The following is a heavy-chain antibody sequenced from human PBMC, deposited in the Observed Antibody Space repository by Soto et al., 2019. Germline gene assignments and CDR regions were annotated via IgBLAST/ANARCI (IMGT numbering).Heavy chain of an antibody. CDR3: ARDMAGSSWPRAIEDGMDV. V-gene: IGHV3-33*01. J-gene: IGHJ6*02. D-gene: IGHD6-13*01. Sequence: QVQLVESGGGVVQPGRSLRLSCAASGFTFSSYGMHWVRQAPGKGLEWVAVIWYDGSNKYYADSVKGRFTISRDKSKNTLYLQMNSLRAEDTAVYYCARDMAGSSWPRAIEDGMDVWSQGTTVTVSS. CDR1: GFTFSSYG. CDR2: IWYDGSNK.